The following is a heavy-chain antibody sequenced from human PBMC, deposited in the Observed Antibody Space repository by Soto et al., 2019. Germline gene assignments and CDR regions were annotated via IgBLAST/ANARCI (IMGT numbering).Heavy chain of an antibody. J-gene: IGHJ6*03. V-gene: IGHV1-18*01. CDR2: ISAYNGNT. CDR3: ARQDAPGYYYYMDV. Sequence: ASVKVSCKASGYTFTSYGISWVRQAPGQGLEWMGWISAYNGNTNYAQKLQGRVTMTTDTSTSTAYMGLRSLGSDDTAVYYCARQDAPGYYYYMDVWGKGTTVTVSS. CDR1: GYTFTSYG. D-gene: IGHD2-15*01.